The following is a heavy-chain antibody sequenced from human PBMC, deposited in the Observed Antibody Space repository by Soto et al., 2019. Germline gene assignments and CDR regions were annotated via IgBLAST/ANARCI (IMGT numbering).Heavy chain of an antibody. CDR3: ARDRVSSSRSPAYYGMDV. J-gene: IGHJ6*02. D-gene: IGHD6-13*01. Sequence: SQTLSLTCAISGDSVSSNSAAWNWIRQSPSRGLEWLGRTYYRSKWYNDYAVSVKSRITINPDTSKNQFSLQLNSVTPEDTAVYYCARDRVSSSRSPAYYGMDVWGQGTTVTVSS. CDR2: TYYRSKWYN. V-gene: IGHV6-1*01. CDR1: GDSVSSNSAA.